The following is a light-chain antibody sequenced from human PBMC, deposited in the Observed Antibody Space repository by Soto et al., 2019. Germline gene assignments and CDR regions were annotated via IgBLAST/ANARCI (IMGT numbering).Light chain of an antibody. CDR2: DAS. CDR3: QQRSDWPIT. J-gene: IGKJ5*01. Sequence: EIVLTQSPATLSLSPGERATLSCRASQSVSSYLAWYQQKPGQAPRLLIYDASNRATGIPARFSGSGSGTAFTLTISGLEPEDFAVYYCQQRSDWPITFGQGTRRQIK. CDR1: QSVSSY. V-gene: IGKV3-11*01.